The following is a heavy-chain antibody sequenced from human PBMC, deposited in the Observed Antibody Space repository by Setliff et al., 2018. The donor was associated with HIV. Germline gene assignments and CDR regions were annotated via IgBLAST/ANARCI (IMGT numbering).Heavy chain of an antibody. CDR2: IYPSGTI. V-gene: IGHV4-4*07. D-gene: IGHD1-26*01. J-gene: IGHJ5*02. Sequence: KASETLSLTCDVSGYSISSGYYWSWIRQPAGKGLEWIGRIYPSGTINYNPSLKSRVTMSVDTSKNQFSLRLTSVSAADTALYYCAGSMGATKGSWFEPWGQGTLVTVSS. CDR1: GYSISSGYY. CDR3: AGSMGATKGSWFEP.